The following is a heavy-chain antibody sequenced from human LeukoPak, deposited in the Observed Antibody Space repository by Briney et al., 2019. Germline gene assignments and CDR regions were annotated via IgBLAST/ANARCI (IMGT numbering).Heavy chain of an antibody. CDR1: GGSISSSSYY. Sequence: PSETLSLTCTVSGGSISSSSYYWGWIRQPPGKGLGWIGSIYYSGSTYYNPSLKSRVTISVDTSKNQFSLKLSSVTAADTAVYYCARHSHYGPGGRWFGDRPYYYYMDVWGKGTTVTVSS. CDR2: IYYSGST. D-gene: IGHD3-10*01. J-gene: IGHJ6*03. CDR3: ARHSHYGPGGRWFGDRPYYYYMDV. V-gene: IGHV4-39*01.